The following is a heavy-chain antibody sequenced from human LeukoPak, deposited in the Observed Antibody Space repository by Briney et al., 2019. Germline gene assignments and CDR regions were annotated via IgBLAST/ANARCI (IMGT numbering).Heavy chain of an antibody. V-gene: IGHV3-33*05. D-gene: IGHD5-12*01. CDR1: GFTLSNYA. Sequence: PGRSLRLSCAASGFTLSNYAMHWVRQAPGKGLEWVTVISTDGKDKKYADSVKGRFTISRDNSKNTLYLQMNSLRAEDTAVYYCAKDPYRASSGLVDYWGQGTLVTVSS. J-gene: IGHJ4*02. CDR2: ISTDGKDK. CDR3: AKDPYRASSGLVDY.